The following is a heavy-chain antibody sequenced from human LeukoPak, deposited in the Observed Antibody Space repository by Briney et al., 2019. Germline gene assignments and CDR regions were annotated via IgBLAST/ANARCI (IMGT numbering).Heavy chain of an antibody. CDR1: DYTFTGYY. Sequence: GASVKVSCKASDYTFTGYYMHWVRQAPGQGLEWMGWINTNNGATKYAQRFQGRVTMTRDTSISTTYLELSRLTSDDAAVYYCARDRNTVTTSFDYWGQGTLVTVSS. CDR2: INTNNGAT. D-gene: IGHD4-17*01. V-gene: IGHV1-2*02. CDR3: ARDRNTVTTSFDY. J-gene: IGHJ4*02.